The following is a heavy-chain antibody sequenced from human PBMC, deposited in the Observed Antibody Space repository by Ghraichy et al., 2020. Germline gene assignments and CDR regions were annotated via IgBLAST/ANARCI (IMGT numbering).Heavy chain of an antibody. Sequence: GGSLRLSCAASGFTFDDYAMHWVRQAPGKGLEWVSGISWNSGSIDYADSVKGRFTISRDNAKNSLYLQMNSLRAEDTALYYCTKGYCSSTSCYWSDYWGQGTLVTVSS. D-gene: IGHD2-2*01. V-gene: IGHV3-9*01. J-gene: IGHJ4*02. CDR1: GFTFDDYA. CDR3: TKGYCSSTSCYWSDY. CDR2: ISWNSGSI.